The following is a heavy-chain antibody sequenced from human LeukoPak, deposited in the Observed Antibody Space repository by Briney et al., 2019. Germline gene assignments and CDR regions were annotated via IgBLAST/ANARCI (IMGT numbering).Heavy chain of an antibody. V-gene: IGHV4-39*01. J-gene: IGHJ4*02. CDR2: IYYSGST. Sequence: SETLSLTCTVSGGSISSSSYYWGWIRQPPGKGLEWIGSIYYSGSTYYNPSLKSRVTISVDTSKNQFSLKLSSVTAADTAVYYCARRGEQWLGGIDYWGQGTLVTVSS. D-gene: IGHD6-19*01. CDR1: GGSISSSSYY. CDR3: ARRGEQWLGGIDY.